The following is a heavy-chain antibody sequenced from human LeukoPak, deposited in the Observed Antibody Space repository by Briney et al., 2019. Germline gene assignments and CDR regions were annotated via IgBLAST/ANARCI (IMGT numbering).Heavy chain of an antibody. D-gene: IGHD1-26*01. CDR2: INSDGSVT. Sequence: PGGSLRLSCAASGFTFTNYWMHWVRQAPGEGLVWVSRINSDGSVTRYADSVKGRFTISRDNAKNTVFLQMNSLRTEDTAVYYCARDRGALDYWGQGPLVTVSS. J-gene: IGHJ4*02. V-gene: IGHV3-74*01. CDR3: ARDRGALDY. CDR1: GFTFTNYW.